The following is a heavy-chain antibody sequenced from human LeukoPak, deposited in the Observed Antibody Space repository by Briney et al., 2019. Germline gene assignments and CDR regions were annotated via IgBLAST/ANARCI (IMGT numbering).Heavy chain of an antibody. Sequence: SETLSLTCSVSGGFISSYFWNWIRQPAGKGLEWVGHIYDGGKTNYNPSLRGRATISVDTSSNQFSLELRSVTAADTAVYYCARDYIVETGVVAFDIWGQGTMVTVSS. J-gene: IGHJ3*02. CDR2: IYDGGKT. V-gene: IGHV4-4*07. CDR1: GGFISSYF. D-gene: IGHD5-12*01. CDR3: ARDYIVETGVVAFDI.